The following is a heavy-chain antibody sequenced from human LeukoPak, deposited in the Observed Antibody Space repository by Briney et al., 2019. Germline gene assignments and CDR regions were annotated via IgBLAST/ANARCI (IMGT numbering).Heavy chain of an antibody. CDR3: ARGLSSGWNDAFDI. V-gene: IGHV4-59*01. Sequence: PSETLFLTCTVSGGSISSYDWSWIRQPPGKGLEWIGYIYYSGSTNYNPSLKSRVTISVDTSKNQFSLKLSSVTAADTAVYYCARGLSSGWNDAFDIWGQGTMVTVSS. D-gene: IGHD6-19*01. CDR1: GGSISSYD. J-gene: IGHJ3*02. CDR2: IYYSGST.